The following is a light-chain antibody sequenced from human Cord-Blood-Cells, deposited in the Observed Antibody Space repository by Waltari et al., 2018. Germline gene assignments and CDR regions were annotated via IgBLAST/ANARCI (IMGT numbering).Light chain of an antibody. CDR2: GNS. V-gene: IGLV1-40*01. CDR3: QSYDSSLSEV. Sequence: QPVLTQPPSVPGAPGQRVTISCTGSSSNIGAGYDVHWYQQLPGTAPKLLIYGNSNRPSGVPERFSCSKSGTTGSLAITGLQAEDEADYYCQSYDSSLSEVFGGGTKLTVL. CDR1: SSNIGAGYD. J-gene: IGLJ2*01.